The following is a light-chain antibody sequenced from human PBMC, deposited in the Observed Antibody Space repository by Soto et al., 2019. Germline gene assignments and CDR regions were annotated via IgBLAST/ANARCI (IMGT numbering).Light chain of an antibody. CDR1: HSVSSD. J-gene: IGKJ2*01. Sequence: EMVMTQSPATLSVSPGQRVTLSCRATHSVSSDLAWYQQRPGQAPRLLIYGASTRATGIAARFSGSGSGTEFTLTISSLESEDFAFYYCLQYENWPPTFGQGTKLEIK. CDR2: GAS. V-gene: IGKV3-15*01. CDR3: LQYENWPPT.